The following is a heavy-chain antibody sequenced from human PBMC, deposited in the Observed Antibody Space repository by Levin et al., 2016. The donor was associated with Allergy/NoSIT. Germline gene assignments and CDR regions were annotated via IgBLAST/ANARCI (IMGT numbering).Heavy chain of an antibody. Sequence: WIRQPPGKGLEWVSAISGSGGSTYYADSVKGRFTISRDNSKNTLYLQMNSLRAEDTAVYYCAKGGPYNWGRRAFDIWGQGTMVTVSS. CDR2: ISGSGGST. D-gene: IGHD1-20*01. J-gene: IGHJ3*02. V-gene: IGHV3-23*01. CDR3: AKGGPYNWGRRAFDI.